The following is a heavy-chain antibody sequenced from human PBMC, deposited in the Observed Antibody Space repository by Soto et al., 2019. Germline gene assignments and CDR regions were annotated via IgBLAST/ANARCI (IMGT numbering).Heavy chain of an antibody. CDR1: GYTFTGYY. D-gene: IGHD3-3*01. J-gene: IGHJ6*03. CDR3: ARECRGTIFGVVMGHYYYYMDV. CDR2: INPNSGGT. V-gene: IGHV1-2*04. Sequence: ASVKVSCKASGYTFTGYYMHWVRQAPGQGLEWMGWINPNSGGTNYAQKIQGWVNMTRDTSISTAYMKLNRLRSDNTAVYYCARECRGTIFGVVMGHYYYYMDVWGKGTTVTVSS.